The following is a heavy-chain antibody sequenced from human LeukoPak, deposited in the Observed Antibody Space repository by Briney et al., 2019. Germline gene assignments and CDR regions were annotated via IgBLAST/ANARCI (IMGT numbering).Heavy chain of an antibody. J-gene: IGHJ4*02. Sequence: GESLKTSCKGSGYSFTSYWIGRVRRMPGKGLEWMGIIYPRDSDTRYSPSFQGQATISADKSITTACLQWSSLKASDTAMYYCARQRGEQGYFDYWGQGTLVTVSS. CDR2: IYPRDSDT. V-gene: IGHV5-51*01. CDR3: ARQRGEQGYFDY. D-gene: IGHD3-10*01. CDR1: GYSFTSYW.